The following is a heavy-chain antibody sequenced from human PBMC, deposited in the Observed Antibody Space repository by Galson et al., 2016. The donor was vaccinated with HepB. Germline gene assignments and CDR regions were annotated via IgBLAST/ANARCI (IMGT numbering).Heavy chain of an antibody. CDR1: GDSINSTHW. CDR2: IFNTGGT. Sequence: TLSLTCAVSGDSINSTHWWTWVRQSPSKGLEWIGEIFNTGGTNYNPSLNSRVTISVDKTKNQFSLKLSSVTAADTAVYYCARCNTMLRGVARGGWFDPWGQGTLVTVSS. D-gene: IGHD3-10*01. V-gene: IGHV4-4*02. J-gene: IGHJ5*02. CDR3: ARCNTMLRGVARGGWFDP.